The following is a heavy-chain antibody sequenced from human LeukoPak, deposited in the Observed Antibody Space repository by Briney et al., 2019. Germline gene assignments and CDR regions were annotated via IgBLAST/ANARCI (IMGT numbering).Heavy chain of an antibody. CDR2: IIPNTGIT. CDR3: AKTSDFWSGFDS. J-gene: IGHJ4*02. V-gene: IGHV1-2*02. Sequence: ASVKVSCKASGYTFSGYHIHWSRQAPGQGLEWMGWIIPNTGITNYAQKFQGRVTMTRDTSISTFYMDLSRLRSDDAAVYYCAKTSDFWSGFDSWGQGTLVTVAS. CDR1: GYTFSGYH. D-gene: IGHD3-3*01.